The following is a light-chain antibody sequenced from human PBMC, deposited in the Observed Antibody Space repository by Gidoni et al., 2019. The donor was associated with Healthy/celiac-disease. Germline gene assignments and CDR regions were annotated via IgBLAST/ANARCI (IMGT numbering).Light chain of an antibody. Sequence: DTQMTQSPSTLSASVGDRVTITCRTSQSISSWLAWYQQKPGKAPKLLIYKASSVESGVPSRCSGSGSGTEFTLTISSLQPDDFATYYCQQYNSYSPPFTFGPGTKVDIK. CDR3: QQYNSYSPPFT. V-gene: IGKV1-5*03. J-gene: IGKJ3*01. CDR1: QSISSW. CDR2: KAS.